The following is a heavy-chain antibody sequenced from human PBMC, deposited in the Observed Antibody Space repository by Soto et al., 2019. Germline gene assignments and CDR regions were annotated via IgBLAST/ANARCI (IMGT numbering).Heavy chain of an antibody. J-gene: IGHJ4*02. CDR1: GFTFSDHY. V-gene: IGHV3-72*01. CDR3: ARVDSDYYYDY. Sequence: GSLRLSCAASGFTFSDHYMDWVRQAPGKGLEWVGRTRNKVNSYTTEYAASVKGRFSISRDDSKNSLYLQMNSLRTEDTAVYYCARVDSDYYYDYWGQGTLVTVSS. D-gene: IGHD3-22*01. CDR2: TRNKVNSYTT.